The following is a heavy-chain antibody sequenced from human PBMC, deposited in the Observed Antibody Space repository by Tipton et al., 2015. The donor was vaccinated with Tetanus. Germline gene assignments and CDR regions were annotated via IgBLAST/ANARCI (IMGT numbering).Heavy chain of an antibody. V-gene: IGHV3-30*04. CDR1: GFTFSSYA. D-gene: IGHD4-17*01. CDR3: ARDQGYGDDDYFDY. CDR2: ISYDGSNK. Sequence: SLRLSCAASGFTFSSYAMHWVRQAPGKGLEWVAVISYDGSNKYYADSVKGRFTISRDNSKNTLYLQMSSLRAEDTAVYYCARDQGYGDDDYFDYWGQGTLVTVSS. J-gene: IGHJ4*02.